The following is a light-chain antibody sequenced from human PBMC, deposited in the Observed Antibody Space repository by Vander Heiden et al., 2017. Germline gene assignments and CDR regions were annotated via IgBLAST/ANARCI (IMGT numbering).Light chain of an antibody. CDR2: DAS. J-gene: IGKJ2*01. V-gene: IGKV3-11*01. Sequence: IVLTQSPATLPLSPGARATLSCRASQSVSSYLAWYQQKPGQAPRLLIYDASNRATGIPARFSGSGSGTDFTLTISSLEPEDFAVYYCQQRSNWPYTFGQGTKLEIK. CDR3: QQRSNWPYT. CDR1: QSVSSY.